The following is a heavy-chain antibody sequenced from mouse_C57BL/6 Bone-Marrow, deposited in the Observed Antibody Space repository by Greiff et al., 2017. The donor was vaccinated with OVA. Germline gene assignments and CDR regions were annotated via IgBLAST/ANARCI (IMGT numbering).Heavy chain of an antibody. CDR3: VGRWYFDV. V-gene: IGHV1-7*01. CDR2: INPSSGYT. CDR1: GYTFTSYW. Sequence: VQLQQSGAELAKPGASVKLSCKASGYTFTSYWMHWVKQRPVQGLEWIGYINPSSGYTKYNQKFKDKATLTADKSSSTAYMQLSSLTYEDSAVYYCVGRWYFDVWGTGTTVTVSS. J-gene: IGHJ1*03.